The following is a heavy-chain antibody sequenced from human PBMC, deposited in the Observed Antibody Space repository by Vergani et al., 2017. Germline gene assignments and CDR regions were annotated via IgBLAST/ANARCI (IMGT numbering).Heavy chain of an antibody. V-gene: IGHV3-23*04. D-gene: IGHD5-24*01. CDR3: AKVGDGYNYLDY. CDR2: ISGSGGST. CDR1: GFTFSSYG. Sequence: EVQLVESGGGLVQPGGSLRLSCAASGFTFSSYGMHWVRQAPGKGLEWVSAISGSGGSTYYADSVKGRFTISRDNSKNTLYLQMNSLRAEDTAVYYCAKVGDGYNYLDYWGQGTLVTVSS. J-gene: IGHJ4*02.